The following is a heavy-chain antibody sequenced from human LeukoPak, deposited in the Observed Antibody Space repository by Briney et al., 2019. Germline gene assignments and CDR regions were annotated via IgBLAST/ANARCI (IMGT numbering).Heavy chain of an antibody. Sequence: RASVKVSCKASGYTFTSYGISWVRQAPGQGLEWMGWISAYNGNTNYAQKLQGRVTMTTDTSTSTAYMELRSLRSDDTAVYYCARDPSVVPAAPGWFDPWGQGTLVTVSS. CDR1: GYTFTSYG. V-gene: IGHV1-18*01. J-gene: IGHJ5*02. CDR2: ISAYNGNT. CDR3: ARDPSVVPAAPGWFDP. D-gene: IGHD2-2*01.